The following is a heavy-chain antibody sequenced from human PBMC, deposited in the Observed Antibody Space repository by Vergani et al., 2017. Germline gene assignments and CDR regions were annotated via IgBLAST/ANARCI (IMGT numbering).Heavy chain of an antibody. CDR1: GFTFSSYG. Sequence: QVQLVESGGGVVQPGRSLRLSCAASGFTFSSYGMHWVRQAPGKGLEWVAVISYDGSNKYYADSVKGRFTISRDNSKNTLYLQMNSLRAEDTAVYYCAKDHYDILTGYYNGGWGQGTLVTVSS. CDR2: ISYDGSNK. J-gene: IGHJ4*02. V-gene: IGHV3-30*18. CDR3: AKDHYDILTGYYNGG. D-gene: IGHD3-9*01.